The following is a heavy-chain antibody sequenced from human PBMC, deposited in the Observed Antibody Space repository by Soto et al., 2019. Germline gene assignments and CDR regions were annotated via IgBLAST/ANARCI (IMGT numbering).Heavy chain of an antibody. J-gene: IGHJ4*02. CDR3: ARDMTRTVVAYFDF. Sequence: QVQLVQSGAEVKKPGSSVKVSCKASGGTFSNYVVNWVRQAPGQGLEWMGRIIPIPGAANYAQKFQGRVTITADKSASTSYMELSSLRSEDTAVYSCARDMTRTVVAYFDFWGQGTLVTVSS. V-gene: IGHV1-69*08. CDR2: IIPIPGAA. D-gene: IGHD1-7*01. CDR1: GGTFSNYV.